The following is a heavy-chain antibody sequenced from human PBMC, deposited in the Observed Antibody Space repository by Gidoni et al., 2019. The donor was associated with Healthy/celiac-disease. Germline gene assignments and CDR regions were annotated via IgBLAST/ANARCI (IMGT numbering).Heavy chain of an antibody. CDR2: IYYSGST. V-gene: IGHV4-39*01. CDR3: DRDGVGVFDY. J-gene: IGHJ4*02. Sequence: QLQLQESGPGLVKPSETLSLTCPVSGGSISSLSYYWGWIRQPPGKGLEWIGSIYYSGSTYYNPSLKSRVTISVDTSKNQFSLKLSSVTAADTAVYYCDRDGVGVFDYWGQGTLVTVSS. CDR1: GGSISSLSYY. D-gene: IGHD2-8*01.